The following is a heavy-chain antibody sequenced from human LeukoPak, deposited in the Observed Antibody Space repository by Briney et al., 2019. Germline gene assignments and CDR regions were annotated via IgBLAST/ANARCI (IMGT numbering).Heavy chain of an antibody. V-gene: IGHV4-30-4*08. CDR3: AREVTTANFDS. D-gene: IGHD4-11*01. Sequence: SQILSLTCTVSGGSVSGGDYYWSWIRQPPGKGLEWIGYIHYSGSTYYSPSLKSRVTISIDTSKNQFSLKLSSVTAADTAVYYCAREVTTANFDSWGQGTLVTVSS. CDR1: GGSVSGGDYY. J-gene: IGHJ4*02. CDR2: IHYSGST.